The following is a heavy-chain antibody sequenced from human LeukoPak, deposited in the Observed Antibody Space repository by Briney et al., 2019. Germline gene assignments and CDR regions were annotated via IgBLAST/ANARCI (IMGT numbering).Heavy chain of an antibody. J-gene: IGHJ4*02. V-gene: IGHV3-23*01. CDR2: ISGSGDNT. CDR3: LKETTIFGVVTPQNYFDC. D-gene: IGHD3-3*01. CDR1: GFTFSSYA. Sequence: PGGSLRLSCAASGFTFSSYAMSWVRQAPGKGLEWVSSISGSGDNTNYADSVKGRFTISRDNSKNTLYLQMNSLRAEDTAVYYCLKETTIFGVVTPQNYFDCWGQGTLVTVSS.